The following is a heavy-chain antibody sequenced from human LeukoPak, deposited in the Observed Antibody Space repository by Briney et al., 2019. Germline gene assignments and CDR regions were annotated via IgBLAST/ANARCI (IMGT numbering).Heavy chain of an antibody. CDR3: ARGITMVRGVAQTYFDY. Sequence: PSETLSLTCTVSGGSISSGSYYWSWIRQPAGKGLEWIGRIYTSGSTNYNPSLKSRVTISVDTSKNQFSLKLSSVTAADTAVYYCARGITMVRGVAQTYFDYWGQGTLVTVSS. V-gene: IGHV4-61*02. CDR1: GGSISSGSYY. J-gene: IGHJ4*02. D-gene: IGHD3-10*01. CDR2: IYTSGST.